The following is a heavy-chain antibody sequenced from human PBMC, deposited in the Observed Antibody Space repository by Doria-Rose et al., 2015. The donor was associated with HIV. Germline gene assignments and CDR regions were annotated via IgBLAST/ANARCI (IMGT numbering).Heavy chain of an antibody. CDR2: MNPNSGNT. Sequence: VQLVESGAEVKKPGASVQVSCKASGYTFTNYDINWVRQATGQGLEWMGWMNPNSGNTGYAQKFQGRVTMTRNTSINTAYMELSSLRSEDTAVYYCAGGVYYGSGSYLLGDYWGQGSLVTVS. V-gene: IGHV1-8*02. J-gene: IGHJ4*02. CDR1: GYTFTNYD. CDR3: AGGVYYGSGSYLLGDY. D-gene: IGHD3-10*01.